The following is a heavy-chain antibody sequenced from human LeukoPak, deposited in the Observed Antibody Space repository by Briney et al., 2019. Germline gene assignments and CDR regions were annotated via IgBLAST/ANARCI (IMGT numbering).Heavy chain of an antibody. CDR3: ARPPHGVGATGNY. Sequence: SGGSLRLSCAASGFTFSDYYMSWIRQAPGKGLEWVSYISSSGSTIYYADSVKGRFTISGDNAKNSLYLQLNSLRAEDTAVYYCARPPHGVGATGNYWGQGTLVTVSS. CDR1: GFTFSDYY. V-gene: IGHV3-11*01. CDR2: ISSSGSTI. J-gene: IGHJ4*02. D-gene: IGHD1-26*01.